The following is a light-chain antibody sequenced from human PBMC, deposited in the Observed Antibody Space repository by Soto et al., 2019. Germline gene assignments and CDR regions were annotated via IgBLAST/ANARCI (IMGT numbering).Light chain of an antibody. J-gene: IGKJ1*01. V-gene: IGKV1-5*01. Sequence: DMQMTQYPSTLSASVGDRVTITCRASQSISSWLAWYQQKAGKAPKLLIYDASTLESGVPSRFSGSGSGTEFTLTISSLQPEDFATYYCQQLNSYPQTFGQGTKVDIK. CDR3: QQLNSYPQT. CDR2: DAS. CDR1: QSISSW.